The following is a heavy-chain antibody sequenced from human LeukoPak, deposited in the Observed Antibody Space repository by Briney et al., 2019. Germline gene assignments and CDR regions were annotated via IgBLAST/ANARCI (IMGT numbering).Heavy chain of an antibody. CDR2: ISSSGSTI. CDR3: VGAAANTTPRP. D-gene: IGHD1-26*01. Sequence: GGSLRLSCAASGFTFSSYEMNWVRQAPGKGLEWVPYISSSGSTIYYADSVKGRFTISRDNAKNSLYLQMNSLRAEDTAVYYCVGAAANTTPRPWGQGTLVTVSS. J-gene: IGHJ4*02. CDR1: GFTFSSYE. V-gene: IGHV3-48*03.